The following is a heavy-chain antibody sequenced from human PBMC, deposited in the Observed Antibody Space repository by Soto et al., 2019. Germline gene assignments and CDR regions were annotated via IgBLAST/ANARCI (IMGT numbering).Heavy chain of an antibody. Sequence: HPGGSLRLSCAASGFTFSSYDMHWVRQATGKGLEWVSAIGTAGDTYYPGSVKGRFTISRENAKNSLYLQMNSLRAGDTAVYYCARVSGSSGVDAFDIWGQGTMVTVSS. V-gene: IGHV3-13*01. CDR1: GFTFSSYD. CDR3: ARVSGSSGVDAFDI. J-gene: IGHJ3*02. CDR2: IGTAGDT. D-gene: IGHD6-19*01.